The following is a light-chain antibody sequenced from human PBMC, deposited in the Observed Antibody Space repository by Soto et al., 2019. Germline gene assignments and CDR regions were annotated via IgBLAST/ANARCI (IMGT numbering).Light chain of an antibody. CDR3: SSYPSPRL. J-gene: IGLJ1*01. CDR2: AVS. CDR1: SSDIGGYNY. Sequence: QSAXTQPAAVSGSPGQSITISCTGTSSDIGGYNYVSWYQQHPDKAPKLIIYAVSNRPSGVSNRFSGSKSGNTASLTISGLQAEDEAASYCSSYPSPRLFGTGTKVPV. V-gene: IGLV2-14*03.